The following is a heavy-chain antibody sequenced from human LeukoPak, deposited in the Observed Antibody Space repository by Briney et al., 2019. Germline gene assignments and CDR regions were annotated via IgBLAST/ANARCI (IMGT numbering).Heavy chain of an antibody. CDR1: GLTFSSYA. Sequence: PGGSLRLSCAASGLTFSSYAMSWVRQAPGKGLEWVSSISGSGGSTYYADSVKGRFTISRDNSKNTLYLQMNSLRAEDTAVYYCAKGLSSGWNLKGSDYWGQGTLVTVSS. CDR3: AKGLSSGWNLKGSDY. D-gene: IGHD6-19*01. J-gene: IGHJ4*02. V-gene: IGHV3-23*01. CDR2: ISGSGGST.